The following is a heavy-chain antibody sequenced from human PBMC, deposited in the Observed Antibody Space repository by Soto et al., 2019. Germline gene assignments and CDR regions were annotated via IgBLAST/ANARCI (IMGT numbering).Heavy chain of an antibody. CDR3: AKGSIEYSASVDN. J-gene: IGHJ4*02. CDR1: GFSFSSYA. D-gene: IGHD4-4*01. Sequence: DVQLLESGGGLVQPGGSLRLSCAASGFSFSSYAMVWVPQAPGKGLEWVSVISARGGSSNFADSVKGRFTISRDNSKNVLSLEMNSLRAEDTAIYFCAKGSIEYSASVDNWGQGTLVLVSS. CDR2: ISARGGSS. V-gene: IGHV3-23*01.